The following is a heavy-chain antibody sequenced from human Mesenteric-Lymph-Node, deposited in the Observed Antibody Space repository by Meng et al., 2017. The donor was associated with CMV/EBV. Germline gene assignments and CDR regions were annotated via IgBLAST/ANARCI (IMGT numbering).Heavy chain of an antibody. CDR2: IYYSGST. Sequence: SETLSLTCTVSGGSISSYYWSWIRQPPGKGLEWIGYIYYSGSTNYNPSLKSRVTISVDTSKNQFSLKLRSGTAADTAVYYCAGYCSSTSCSGLLDPWGQGTLVTVSS. CDR3: AGYCSSTSCSGLLDP. V-gene: IGHV4-59*01. J-gene: IGHJ5*02. CDR1: GGSISSYY. D-gene: IGHD2-2*01.